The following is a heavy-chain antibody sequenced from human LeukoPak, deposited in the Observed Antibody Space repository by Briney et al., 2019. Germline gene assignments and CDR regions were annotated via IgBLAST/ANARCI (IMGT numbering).Heavy chain of an antibody. D-gene: IGHD2-8*01. Sequence: GGSLRLSCAASGFTFSTYSMNWVRQAPGKGLEWVSSISGSSIHIYYADSVKGRFTISRDNAKNSLYLQMNSLRAEDTAVYYCAKEYEGLDYWGQGTLVTVSS. CDR2: ISGSSIHI. CDR1: GFTFSTYS. CDR3: AKEYEGLDY. J-gene: IGHJ4*02. V-gene: IGHV3-21*01.